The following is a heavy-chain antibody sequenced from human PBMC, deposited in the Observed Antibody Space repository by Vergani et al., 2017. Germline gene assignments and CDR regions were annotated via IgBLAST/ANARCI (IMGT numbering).Heavy chain of an antibody. D-gene: IGHD1-26*01. CDR3: ARATVGSYYKGQTDYYYYMDV. J-gene: IGHJ6*03. CDR2: ISSSSSYL. V-gene: IGHV3-21*01. CDR1: GFSFRGHG. Sequence: VHLVESGGGVVQPGRSLTLSCVASGFSFRGHGMHWVRQAPGKGLEWVSSISSSSSYLYYADSVKGRFTISRDNAKNSLYLQMNSLRAEDTAVYYCARATVGSYYKGQTDYYYYMDVWGKGTTVTVSS.